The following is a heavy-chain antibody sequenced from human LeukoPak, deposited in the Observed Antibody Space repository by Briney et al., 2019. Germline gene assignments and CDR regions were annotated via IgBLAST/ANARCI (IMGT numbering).Heavy chain of an antibody. Sequence: SETLSLTCTVSGGSISSGSYYWSWIRQPAGKGLEWIGRIYTSGSTYYNPSLKSRVTISVDTSKNQFSLKLSSVTAADTAVYYCARGVPAARWFGTVDYWGQGTLVTVSS. V-gene: IGHV4-61*02. CDR2: IYTSGST. CDR1: GGSISSGSYY. CDR3: ARGVPAARWFGTVDY. D-gene: IGHD2-2*01. J-gene: IGHJ4*02.